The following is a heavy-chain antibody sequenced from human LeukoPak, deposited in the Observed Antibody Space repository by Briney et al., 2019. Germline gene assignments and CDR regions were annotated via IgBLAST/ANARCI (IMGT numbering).Heavy chain of an antibody. D-gene: IGHD2-15*01. CDR1: GLTFRFSD. CDR2: ISSSGNLI. Sequence: GGSLRLSCEASGLTFRFSDMNCVRQAPGKGLEWVSYISSSGNLIHYADSVKGRFTFSRDNARNSLYLQMNSLRADDTAIYYCAREGSCNDLDYWGQGTLVTVSS. V-gene: IGHV3-48*03. J-gene: IGHJ4*02. CDR3: AREGSCNDLDY.